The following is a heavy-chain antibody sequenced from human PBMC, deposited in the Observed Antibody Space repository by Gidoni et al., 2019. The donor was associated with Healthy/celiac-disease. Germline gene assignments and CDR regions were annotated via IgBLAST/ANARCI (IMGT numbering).Heavy chain of an antibody. CDR3: AKEGYYYDSSGYYGPNWFDP. Sequence: EVQLGEPGGGLVQPASSLRSSGAASGSPFADYAILWARQAPGKGLEWVSGISWNSGSIGYADSVKGRFTISRDNAKNSLYLQMNSLRAEDTALYYCAKEGYYYDSSGYYGPNWFDPWGQGTLVTVSS. V-gene: IGHV3-9*01. D-gene: IGHD3-22*01. CDR2: ISWNSGSI. CDR1: GSPFADYA. J-gene: IGHJ5*02.